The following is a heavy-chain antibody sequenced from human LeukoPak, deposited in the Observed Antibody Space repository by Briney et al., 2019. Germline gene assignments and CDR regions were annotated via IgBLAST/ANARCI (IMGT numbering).Heavy chain of an antibody. J-gene: IGHJ3*02. CDR1: GFTFSSYA. D-gene: IGHD3-22*01. Sequence: PGGSLRLSWAASGFTFSSYAMHWVSQAPGKGLEWVAVISYDGSNKDYADSVKGRFTISRDNSKNTLYLQMNSLRAEDTAVYYCARESTYYYDSSGSTTAGDAFDIWGQGTMVTVSS. CDR2: ISYDGSNK. V-gene: IGHV3-30-3*01. CDR3: ARESTYYYDSSGSTTAGDAFDI.